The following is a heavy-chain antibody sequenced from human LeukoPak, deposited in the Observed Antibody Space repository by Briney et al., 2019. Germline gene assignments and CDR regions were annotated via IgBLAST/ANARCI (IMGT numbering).Heavy chain of an antibody. CDR1: GGSINDAS. CDR2: IYHSGGT. CDR3: ARVGTYYRSLDS. Sequence: PSETLPLTCTVSGGSINDASWNWIRKPPGQGLEWIGYIYHSGGTNYNPPLKSRVTISLDTSKNQFSLKLSSVTAADTAVYYCARVGTYYRSLDSWGQGTLVTVSS. J-gene: IGHJ4*02. V-gene: IGHV4-59*01. D-gene: IGHD3-10*01.